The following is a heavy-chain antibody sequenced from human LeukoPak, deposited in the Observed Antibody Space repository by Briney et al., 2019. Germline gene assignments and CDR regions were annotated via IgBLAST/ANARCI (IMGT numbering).Heavy chain of an antibody. CDR1: GYSISSDYY. V-gene: IGHV4-4*07. CDR2: IYTSGST. CDR3: ARDTGGFLDY. Sequence: SETLSLTCTVSGYSISSDYYWSWIRQPAGKGLEWIGRIYTSGSTNYNPSLKSRVTMSVDTSKNQFSLKLSSVTAADTAVYYCARDTGGFLDYWGQGTLVTVSS. D-gene: IGHD1-14*01. J-gene: IGHJ4*02.